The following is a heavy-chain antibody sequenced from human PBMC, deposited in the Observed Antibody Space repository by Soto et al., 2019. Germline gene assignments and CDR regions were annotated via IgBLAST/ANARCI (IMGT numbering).Heavy chain of an antibody. CDR2: ISSNGGST. J-gene: IGHJ4*02. Sequence: PGGSLRLSCAASGFTFSSYAMHWVRQAPGKGLEYVSAISSNGGSTYYANSVKGRFTISRDNSKNTLYLQMGSLRAEDMAVYYCARDLDILTGWKGFDYWGQGTLVTVSS. CDR1: GFTFSSYA. V-gene: IGHV3-64*01. D-gene: IGHD3-9*01. CDR3: ARDLDILTGWKGFDY.